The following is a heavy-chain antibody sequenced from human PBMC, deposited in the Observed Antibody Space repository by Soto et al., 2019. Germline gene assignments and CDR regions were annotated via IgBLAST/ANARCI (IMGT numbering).Heavy chain of an antibody. D-gene: IGHD6-6*01. Sequence: SETLSLTCTVSGGSISSSSYYWGWIRQPPGKGLEWIGSIYYSGSTYYNPSLKSRVTISVDTSKNQFSLKLSSVTAADTAVYYCARHVRRAARTRRLDYWGQGTLVTVSS. CDR2: IYYSGST. V-gene: IGHV4-39*01. J-gene: IGHJ4*02. CDR3: ARHVRRAARTRRLDY. CDR1: GGSISSSSYY.